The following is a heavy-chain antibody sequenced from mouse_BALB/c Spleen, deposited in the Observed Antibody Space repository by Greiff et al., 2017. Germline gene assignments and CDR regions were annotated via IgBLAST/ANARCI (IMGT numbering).Heavy chain of an antibody. Sequence: QVQLKQSGAELVRPGTSVKVSCKASGYAFTNYLIEWVKQRPGQGLEWIGVINPGSGGTNYNEKLKGKATLTADKSSSTAYMQRSSLTSDDSAVYFCAREERVYDGYYNYYAMDYWGQGTSVTVSS. D-gene: IGHD2-3*01. J-gene: IGHJ4*01. V-gene: IGHV1-54*01. CDR1: GYAFTNYL. CDR3: AREERVYDGYYNYYAMDY. CDR2: INPGSGGT.